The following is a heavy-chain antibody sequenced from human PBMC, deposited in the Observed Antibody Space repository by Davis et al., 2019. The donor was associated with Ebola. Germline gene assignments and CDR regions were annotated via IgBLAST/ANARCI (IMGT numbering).Heavy chain of an antibody. J-gene: IGHJ4*02. Sequence: ASVKVSCKASGYTFTGYYMHWVRQAPGQGLEWMGWINPNSGGTNYAQKFQGWVTMTRDTSISTAYMELRSLRSDDTAVYYCARVVDTWRAVDDYWGQGTLVTVSS. D-gene: IGHD6-19*01. V-gene: IGHV1-2*04. CDR2: INPNSGGT. CDR3: ARVVDTWRAVDDY. CDR1: GYTFTGYY.